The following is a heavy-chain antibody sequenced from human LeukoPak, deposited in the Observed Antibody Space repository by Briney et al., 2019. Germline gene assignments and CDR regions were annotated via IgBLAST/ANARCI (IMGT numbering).Heavy chain of an antibody. CDR2: VSPSGGRT. CDR3: AKVRGVYCSSPACYYYDS. J-gene: IGHJ4*02. D-gene: IGHD2-2*01. Sequence: PGGSLRLSCGASGFTFSSYAMSWVRQTPGRGLEWFAGVSPSGGRTLYADSVEGRFTISRDNSNDTVYLQLSSLRAEDSALYYCAKVRGVYCSSPACYYYDSWGQGTPVTVSS. V-gene: IGHV3-23*01. CDR1: GFTFSSYA.